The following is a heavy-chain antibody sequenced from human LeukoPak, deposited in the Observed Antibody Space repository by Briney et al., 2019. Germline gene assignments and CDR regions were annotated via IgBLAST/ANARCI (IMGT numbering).Heavy chain of an antibody. J-gene: IGHJ5*01. V-gene: IGHV4-34*01. Sequence: SETLSLTCAVYGGSFSGYYWSWIRQPPGKGLEWIGEINHSGSTNYNPSLKSRVTISVDTSKNQFSLKLSSVTAADTAVYYCAMRSSGYYQGWFDYWGQGTLVTVSS. CDR2: INHSGST. CDR3: AMRSSGYYQGWFDY. D-gene: IGHD3-22*01. CDR1: GGSFSGYY.